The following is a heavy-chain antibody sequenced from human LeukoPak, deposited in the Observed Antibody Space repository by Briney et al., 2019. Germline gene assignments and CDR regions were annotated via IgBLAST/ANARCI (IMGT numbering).Heavy chain of an antibody. CDR2: INHSGST. CDR3: ARRYGYSSGWSDMDV. J-gene: IGHJ6*03. D-gene: IGHD6-19*01. Sequence: PSETLSLTCAVYGGSFSGYYWSWIRQPPGKGLEWIGEINHSGSTNYNPSLKSRVTISVDTSKNQFSLKLSSVTAADTAVYYCARRYGYSSGWSDMDVWGKGTTVTISS. V-gene: IGHV4-34*01. CDR1: GGSFSGYY.